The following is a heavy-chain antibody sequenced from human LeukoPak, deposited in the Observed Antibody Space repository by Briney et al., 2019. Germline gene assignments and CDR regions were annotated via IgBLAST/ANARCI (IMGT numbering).Heavy chain of an antibody. CDR3: ARHVIAAAALEYFQH. CDR2: ISTSGNT. D-gene: IGHD6-13*01. J-gene: IGHJ1*01. Sequence: PSETLSLTCTVSGGSISGYYLNWIRQPPGKGLEWIGYISTSGNTNYNPSLKSRVTISVDTSRNQFSLRLSSVTAADTAVYYCARHVIAAAALEYFQHWGQGTLVTVSS. V-gene: IGHV4-4*09. CDR1: GGSISGYY.